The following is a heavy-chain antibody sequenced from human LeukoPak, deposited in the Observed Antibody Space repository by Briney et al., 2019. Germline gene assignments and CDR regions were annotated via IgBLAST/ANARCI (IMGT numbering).Heavy chain of an antibody. V-gene: IGHV4-4*07. J-gene: IGHJ5*02. Sequence: SETLSLTCTVSGGSLSNSHWSWIRQPAGKGLEWIGIIYKTGSTNYNPSLKSRVTISVDTSKNQFSLRLSSVTAADTAVYYCARHRYYYDSSGYYYQPWGQGTLVTVSS. CDR3: ARHRYYYDSSGYYYQP. CDR1: GGSLSNSH. CDR2: IYKTGST. D-gene: IGHD3-22*01.